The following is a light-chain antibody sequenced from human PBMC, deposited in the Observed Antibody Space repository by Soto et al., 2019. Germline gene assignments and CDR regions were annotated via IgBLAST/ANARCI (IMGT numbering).Light chain of an antibody. CDR2: LNSDGSH. J-gene: IGLJ3*02. Sequence: QSVLTQSPSASASLGASVKLTCTLSSGHSNYAIAWHQQQPEKGPRYLMKLNSDGSHSKGDGIPDRFSGSISGAERYLTTSSLQSEDEADYYCQTWDTGIRVFGGGTKLTVL. CDR1: SGHSNYA. CDR3: QTWDTGIRV. V-gene: IGLV4-69*01.